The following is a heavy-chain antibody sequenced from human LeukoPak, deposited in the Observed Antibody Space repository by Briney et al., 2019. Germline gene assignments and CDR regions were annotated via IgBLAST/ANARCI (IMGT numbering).Heavy chain of an antibody. CDR2: INPSGGST. D-gene: IGHD3-16*01. J-gene: IGHJ4*02. V-gene: IGHV1-46*01. CDR1: GYTFTSYY. Sequence: ASVKVSCKASGYTFTSYYMHWVRQAPGQGLEWMGIINPSGGSTTYAQKFQGRVSMTRDTSTSTVYMELSSLTSEDTAVYYCARDEGGPFDYWGQGTLVTVSS. CDR3: ARDEGGPFDY.